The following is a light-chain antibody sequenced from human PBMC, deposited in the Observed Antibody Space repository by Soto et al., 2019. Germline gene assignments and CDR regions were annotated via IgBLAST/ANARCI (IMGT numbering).Light chain of an antibody. CDR2: EVT. CDR1: SSDVENYKL. Sequence: LNQAASGSGVPGQSRSISCTTNSSDVENYKLVSWYQQHPGKAPKLIIYEVTKRPSGVSNRFSGSKSANTASLTISGLQPEDEADYYCCSSVGSYVFGTGTKVTVL. V-gene: IGLV2-23*02. CDR3: CSSVGSYV. J-gene: IGLJ1*01.